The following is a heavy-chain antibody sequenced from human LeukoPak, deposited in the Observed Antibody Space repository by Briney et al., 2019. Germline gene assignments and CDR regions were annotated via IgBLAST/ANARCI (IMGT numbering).Heavy chain of an antibody. V-gene: IGHV3-21*04. CDR3: AKVNNYYDSSGYYRYYFDY. CDR1: GFTFSSYS. J-gene: IGHJ4*02. CDR2: ISSSSSYI. D-gene: IGHD3-22*01. Sequence: PGGSLRLSCAASGFTFSSYSMNWVRQAPGKGLEWVSSISSSSSYIYYADSVKGRFTISRDNSKNTLYLQMNSLRAEDTAVYYCAKVNNYYDSSGYYRYYFDYWGQGTLVTVSS.